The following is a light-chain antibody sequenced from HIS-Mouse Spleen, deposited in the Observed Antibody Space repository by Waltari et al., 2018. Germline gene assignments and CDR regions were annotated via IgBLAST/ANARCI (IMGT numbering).Light chain of an antibody. Sequence: EIVLTQSPGTLSLSPGEGATLSCRASQSVSSSYLAWYQQKPGQAPRPLIYGASSRATGIPDRFSGSGSGTDFTLTISRLEPEDFAVYYCQQYGSSPETFGQGTKVEIK. CDR1: QSVSSSY. CDR2: GAS. CDR3: QQYGSSPET. V-gene: IGKV3-20*01. J-gene: IGKJ1*01.